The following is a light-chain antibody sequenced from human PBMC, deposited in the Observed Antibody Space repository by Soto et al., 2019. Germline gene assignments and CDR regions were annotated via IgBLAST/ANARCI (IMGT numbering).Light chain of an antibody. CDR2: EVS. CDR1: PSDVGGYNY. CDR3: SSYTSSTLVI. J-gene: IGLJ2*01. V-gene: IGLV2-14*01. Sequence: QSVLTQPPSASGSPGQSVTISCTGTPSDVGGYNYVSWYQQHPGKAPKLMIYEVSNRPSGVSNRFSGSKSGNTASLTISGLQAEDEADYYCSSYTSSTLVIFGGGTKLTVL.